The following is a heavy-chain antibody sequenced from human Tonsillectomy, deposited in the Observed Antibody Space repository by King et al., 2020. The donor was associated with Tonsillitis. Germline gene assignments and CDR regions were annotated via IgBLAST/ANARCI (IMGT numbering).Heavy chain of an antibody. CDR1: GFTFSSYS. D-gene: IGHD5-12*01. Sequence: VQLVESGGGLVKPGGSLRLSCAASGFTFSSYSMNWVRQAPGKGLEWVSSISSSHIYTHYADSVKGRFTISRDNAKNSLYLQMNSLRVEDTAVYYCARGLWLRYTGYDSAMDVWGQGTTVTVSS. V-gene: IGHV3-21*01. CDR2: ISSSHIYT. CDR3: ARGLWLRYTGYDSAMDV. J-gene: IGHJ6*02.